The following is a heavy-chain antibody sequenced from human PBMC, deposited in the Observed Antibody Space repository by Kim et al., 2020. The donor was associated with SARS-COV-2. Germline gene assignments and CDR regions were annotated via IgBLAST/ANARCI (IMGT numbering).Heavy chain of an antibody. CDR3: EASDY. V-gene: IGHV3-23*01. Sequence: GGSLRLSCAASGFTFSNYAMSWARQAPGKGLEWVSTISDSGVGTHYADSVKGRFIISRDNSKSTLFLQMNSLRAEDTAVYYCEASDYWGQGSLVTVSS. CDR1: GFTFSNYA. J-gene: IGHJ4*02. CDR2: ISDSGVGT.